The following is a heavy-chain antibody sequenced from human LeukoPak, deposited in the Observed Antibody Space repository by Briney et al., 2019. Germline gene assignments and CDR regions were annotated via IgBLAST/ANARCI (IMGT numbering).Heavy chain of an antibody. CDR2: IYYSGST. CDR3: ARDPTGYSSGCYDY. D-gene: IGHD6-19*01. CDR1: GGSISSSSYY. J-gene: IGHJ4*02. Sequence: SETLSLTCTVSGGSISSSSYYWGWIRQPPGKGLEWIGSIYYSGSTYYNPSLKSRVTISVDTSKNQFSLKLSSVTAADTAVYYCARDPTGYSSGCYDYWGQGTLVTVSS. V-gene: IGHV4-39*07.